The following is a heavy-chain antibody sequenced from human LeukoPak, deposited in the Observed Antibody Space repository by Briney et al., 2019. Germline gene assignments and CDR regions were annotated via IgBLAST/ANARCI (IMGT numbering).Heavy chain of an antibody. Sequence: QSGPTLVNPTQTLTLTCTFSGFSLSTSGAGVGWIRQPPGKALEWLALIYWNDDKRYSPSLKSRLTITKDTSKNQVVLTMTNMDPVDTATYYCAHSGYDFWSGYYYYYYYYMDVWGKGTTVTVSS. CDR3: AHSGYDFWSGYYYYYYYYMDV. D-gene: IGHD3-3*01. J-gene: IGHJ6*03. V-gene: IGHV2-5*01. CDR2: IYWNDDK. CDR1: GFSLSTSGAG.